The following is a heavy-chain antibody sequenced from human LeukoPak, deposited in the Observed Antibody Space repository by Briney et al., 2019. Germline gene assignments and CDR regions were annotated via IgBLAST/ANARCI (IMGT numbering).Heavy chain of an antibody. Sequence: GAAVNVSCKASVYTFTSYVISWVRQARGQGVEWMGWINPNSGGTNYAQKFQGRVTMTRETSISTAYMELSRLRYDDTAVYYCARGYCSSTSCYDYFDYWGQGTLVTVSS. CDR3: ARGYCSSTSCYDYFDY. D-gene: IGHD2-2*01. CDR1: VYTFTSYV. J-gene: IGHJ4*02. CDR2: INPNSGGT. V-gene: IGHV1-2*02.